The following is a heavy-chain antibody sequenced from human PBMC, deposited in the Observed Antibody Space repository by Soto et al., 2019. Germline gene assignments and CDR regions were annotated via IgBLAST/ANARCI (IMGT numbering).Heavy chain of an antibody. CDR1: GYSFTSYW. Sequence: GESLKISCKGSGYSFTSYWIVWVRQMPGKGLEWMGIIYPGDSHTRYSPSFQGQVTISADKSISTAYLQWSSLKASATVMYNWARTGGSSRDFAKFDYWVKGTPVTVSS. D-gene: IGHD3-16*01. J-gene: IGHJ4*02. CDR3: ARTGGSSRDFAKFDY. V-gene: IGHV5-51*01. CDR2: IYPGDSHT.